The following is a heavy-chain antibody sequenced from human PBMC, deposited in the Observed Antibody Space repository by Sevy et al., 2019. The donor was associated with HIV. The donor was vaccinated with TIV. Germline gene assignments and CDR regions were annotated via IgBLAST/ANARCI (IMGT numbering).Heavy chain of an antibody. D-gene: IGHD1-26*01. Sequence: GGSLRLSCTASGFTFGDYSMSWVRQAPGKGLEWVTFIKSKASGETTENAGSVKGRLSVSRDDAKNIANMQMNNLKTDDTAIYYCTRWGGFQSLFDYWGQGTLVTVSS. V-gene: IGHV3-49*04. CDR1: GFTFGDYS. CDR2: IKSKASGETT. J-gene: IGHJ4*02. CDR3: TRWGGFQSLFDY.